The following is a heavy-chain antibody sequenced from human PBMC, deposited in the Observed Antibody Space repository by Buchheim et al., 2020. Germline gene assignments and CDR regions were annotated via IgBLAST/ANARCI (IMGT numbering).Heavy chain of an antibody. CDR2: IYSGGST. V-gene: IGHV4-39*07. J-gene: IGHJ6*02. CDR3: ARGSYQTGWRGFSYYSMDV. D-gene: IGHD6-19*01. CDR1: GASINSGGYY. Sequence: HLQGSGPGLVRPSETLSLTCTVSGASINSGGYYWDWVRQPPGKGLEWVGHIYSGGSTYFNPSPKSRVTISFDPSNNHLSLMLTSVTAADTGTYYCARGSYQTGWRGFSYYSMDVWGQGT.